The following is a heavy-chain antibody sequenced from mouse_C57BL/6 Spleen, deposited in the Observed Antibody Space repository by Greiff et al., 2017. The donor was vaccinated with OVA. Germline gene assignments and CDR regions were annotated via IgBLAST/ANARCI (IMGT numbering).Heavy chain of an antibody. Sequence: QVQLQQSGPGLVQPSQSLSITCTVSGFSLPSYGVHWVRQPPGKGLEWLGVIWSGGSPDYTAAFISSLSISKDNSKSQVFLKMNSLQAEDTAIDYCAAHSSGYLYWYYDVWGTGTTVTVSS. V-gene: IGHV2-4*01. CDR2: IWSGGSP. CDR3: AAHSSGYLYWYYDV. CDR1: GFSLPSYG. D-gene: IGHD3-2*02. J-gene: IGHJ1*03.